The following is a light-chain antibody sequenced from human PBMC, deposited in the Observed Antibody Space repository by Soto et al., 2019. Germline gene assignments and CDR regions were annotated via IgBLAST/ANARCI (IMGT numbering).Light chain of an antibody. CDR1: SGDVGAYDH. J-gene: IGLJ2*01. Sequence: QPVLTQPPSASGSPGQSVTISCTGSSGDVGAYDHVSWYQQFPGKAPQIMIYEVNKRPSGVPDRFSGSKSGNTASLTVSGLQAEDEADYFCSSFTVSNTVIFGGGTKLTVL. CDR3: SSFTVSNTVI. CDR2: EVN. V-gene: IGLV2-8*01.